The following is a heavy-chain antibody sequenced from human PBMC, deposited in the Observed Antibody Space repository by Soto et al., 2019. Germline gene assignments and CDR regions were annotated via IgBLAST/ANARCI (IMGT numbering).Heavy chain of an antibody. Sequence: SVKVSCKASGGTFSSYAISWVRQAPGQGLEWMGGIIPIFGTANYAQKFQGRVTITADESTSTAYMELSSLRSEDTAVYYCARAMVTIFGVSAHNWFDPWGQGTLVTVSS. V-gene: IGHV1-69*13. D-gene: IGHD3-3*01. CDR1: GGTFSSYA. J-gene: IGHJ5*02. CDR2: IIPIFGTA. CDR3: ARAMVTIFGVSAHNWFDP.